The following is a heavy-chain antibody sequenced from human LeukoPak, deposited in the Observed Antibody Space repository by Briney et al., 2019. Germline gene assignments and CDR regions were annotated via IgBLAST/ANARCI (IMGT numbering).Heavy chain of an antibody. Sequence: GGSLRLSCSASGFSFSSDNMNWIRKAPGRGLEWVSSISSRSSFIYYAGSVKGRFTISRDDAKNSLYLQMNSLRAEDTAVHYCARSTRGKLTTDTWGQGTLVTVSS. V-gene: IGHV3-21*06. CDR1: GFSFSSDN. CDR2: ISSRSSFI. J-gene: IGHJ5*02. CDR3: ARSTRGKLTTDT. D-gene: IGHD3-3*01.